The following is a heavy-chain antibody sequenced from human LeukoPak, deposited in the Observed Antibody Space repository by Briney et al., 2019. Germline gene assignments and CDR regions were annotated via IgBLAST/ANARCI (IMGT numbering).Heavy chain of an antibody. J-gene: IGHJ4*02. D-gene: IGHD3-16*01. Sequence: SETLSLTCAVSAGSICNSYCSWARQPPGKGLQFIGYISTGGDINYNPSLRSRATMSINPSNNQLSLTLTSVTTADTAVYFCVRGPARCYDLELWGQGSLVTVSS. CDR3: VRGPARCYDLEL. CDR1: AGSICNSY. CDR2: ISTGGDI. V-gene: IGHV4-4*08.